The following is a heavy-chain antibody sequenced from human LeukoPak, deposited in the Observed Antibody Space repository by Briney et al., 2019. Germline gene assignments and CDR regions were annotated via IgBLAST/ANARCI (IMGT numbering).Heavy chain of an antibody. CDR3: ARGSMDYYYGMDV. CDR1: GYTFIDDY. V-gene: IGHV1-8*02. J-gene: IGHJ6*02. CDR2: MNPNSGNT. D-gene: IGHD5-24*01. Sequence: ASVKVSCKASGYTFIDDYMHWVRQAPGQGLEWMGWMNPNSGNTGYAQKFQGRVTMTRNTSISTAYMELSSLRSEDTAVYYCARGSMDYYYGMDVWGQGTTVTVSS.